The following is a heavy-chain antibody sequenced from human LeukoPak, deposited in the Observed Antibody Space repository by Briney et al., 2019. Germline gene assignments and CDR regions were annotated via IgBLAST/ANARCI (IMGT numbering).Heavy chain of an antibody. CDR1: GITVSSNY. CDR3: ASNAAARRFAYFDY. J-gene: IGHJ4*02. D-gene: IGHD6-13*01. Sequence: GGSLRLSCAASGITVSSNYMSWVRQAPGKGREWVSVIYSGGSTYYADSVEGRFTISRDNSKNTLYLQMNSLRAEDTAVYYCASNAAARRFAYFDYWGQGTLVTVSS. CDR2: IYSGGST. V-gene: IGHV3-66*01.